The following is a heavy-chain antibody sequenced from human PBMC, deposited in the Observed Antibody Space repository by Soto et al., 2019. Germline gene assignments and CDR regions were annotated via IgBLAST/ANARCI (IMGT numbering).Heavy chain of an antibody. Sequence: SVKVSCKASGGTFSSYAISWVRQAPGQGLEWMGGIIPIFGTANYAQKSQGRVTITADESTSTAYMELSSLRSEDTAVYYCAGGYYYDSSGYYRTFDYWGQGTLVTVSS. CDR1: GGTFSSYA. J-gene: IGHJ4*02. CDR2: IIPIFGTA. V-gene: IGHV1-69*13. D-gene: IGHD3-22*01. CDR3: AGGYYYDSSGYYRTFDY.